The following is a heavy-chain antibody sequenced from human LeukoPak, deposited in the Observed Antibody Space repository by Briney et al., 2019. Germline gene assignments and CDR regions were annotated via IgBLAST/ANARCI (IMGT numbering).Heavy chain of an antibody. CDR1: GYTFTGYY. D-gene: IGHD2-2*01. J-gene: IGHJ4*02. CDR3: ARAHYSSTSCYVGTFDY. CDR2: INPNSGGT. Sequence: GASVKVSCKASGYTFTGYYMHWVRQAPGQGLEWMGWINPNSGGTNYAQKFQGRVTMTRDTSISTAYMELSRLRSDDTAVYYCARAHYSSTSCYVGTFDYWGQGTLVTVSS. V-gene: IGHV1-2*02.